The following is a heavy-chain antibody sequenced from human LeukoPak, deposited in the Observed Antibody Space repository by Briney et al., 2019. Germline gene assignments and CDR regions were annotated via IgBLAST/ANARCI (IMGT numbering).Heavy chain of an antibody. CDR3: ARGGYSYGYYFDY. V-gene: IGHV3-72*01. CDR2: TRNKANSYTT. Sequence: GGSLRLSCAASGFTFSDHYMDWVRQAPGKGLEWVGRTRNKANSYTTEYAASVKGRFTISGDDSKNSLYLQMNSLKTEDTAVYYCARGGYSYGYYFDYWGQGTLVTVSS. CDR1: GFTFSDHY. J-gene: IGHJ4*02. D-gene: IGHD5-18*01.